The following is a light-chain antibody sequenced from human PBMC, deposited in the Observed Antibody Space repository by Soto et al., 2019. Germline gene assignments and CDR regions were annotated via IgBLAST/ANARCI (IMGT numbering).Light chain of an antibody. Sequence: DSQMTQSPCSLAAAVEDRVPSTCRASQGISNYLAWYQQKPGKVPKLLIYAASPLQSGVPCRFSGSGSGTDFTLTISSLQPEDVATYCCQKYNSVRFSFGPGTKLDIK. CDR3: QKYNSVRFS. J-gene: IGKJ3*01. CDR1: QGISNY. V-gene: IGKV1-27*01. CDR2: AAS.